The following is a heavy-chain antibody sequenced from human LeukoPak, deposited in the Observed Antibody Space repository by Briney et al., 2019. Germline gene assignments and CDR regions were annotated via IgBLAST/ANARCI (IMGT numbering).Heavy chain of an antibody. CDR2: ISSSSSYI. CDR1: GFTFSSYS. CDR3: ARCSGWWESFDY. J-gene: IGHJ4*02. D-gene: IGHD6-19*01. Sequence: KPGGSLRLSCAASGFTFSSYSMNWVRQAPGKGLEWVSSISSSSSYIYYADSVKGRFTISRDNAKNSLYLQMNSLRAEDTAVYYCARCSGWWESFDYWGQGTLVTVSS. V-gene: IGHV3-21*04.